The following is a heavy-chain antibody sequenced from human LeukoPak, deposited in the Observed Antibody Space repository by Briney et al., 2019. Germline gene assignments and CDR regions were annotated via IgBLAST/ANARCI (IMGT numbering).Heavy chain of an antibody. CDR2: IIPIFGTA. V-gene: IGHV1-69*13. D-gene: IGHD3-9*01. Sequence: SVKVSFKASGGTFSSYAISWVRQAPGQGLEWMGGIIPIFGTANYAQKFQGRVTIIADESTSTAYMELSSLRSEDTAVYYCASARPYYDILTGYYNWGQGTLVTVSS. CDR3: ASARPYYDILTGYYN. J-gene: IGHJ4*02. CDR1: GGTFSSYA.